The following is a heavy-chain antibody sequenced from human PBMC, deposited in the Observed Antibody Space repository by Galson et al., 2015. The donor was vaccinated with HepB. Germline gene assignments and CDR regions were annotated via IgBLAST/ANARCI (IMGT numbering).Heavy chain of an antibody. CDR3: AKEADYNKSHFEY. Sequence: SLRLSCAASGFTFDRFTMHWVRQAPGKGLEWVSLIRGNGGHTNYADSVRGRFTISRDNWRNSLYLQMDSLGPADTGFYYCAKEADYNKSHFEYWGLGTLVSVSS. V-gene: IGHV3-43*01. CDR1: GFTFDRFT. D-gene: IGHD4-11*01. CDR2: IRGNGGHT. J-gene: IGHJ4*02.